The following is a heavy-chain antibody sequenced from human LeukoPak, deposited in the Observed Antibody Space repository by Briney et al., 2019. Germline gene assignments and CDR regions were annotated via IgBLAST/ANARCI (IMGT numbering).Heavy chain of an antibody. J-gene: IGHJ5*02. CDR2: ISAYNGNT. V-gene: IGHV1-18*01. CDR3: ARGGDSSGWSNWFDP. CDR1: GYIFTSYG. Sequence: ASVKVSCKASGYIFTSYGISWVRQAPGQGLEWMGGISAYNGNTNYAQKLQGRVTMTTDTSTSTAYMELRSLRSDDTAVYYCARGGDSSGWSNWFDPWGQGTLVTVSS. D-gene: IGHD6-19*01.